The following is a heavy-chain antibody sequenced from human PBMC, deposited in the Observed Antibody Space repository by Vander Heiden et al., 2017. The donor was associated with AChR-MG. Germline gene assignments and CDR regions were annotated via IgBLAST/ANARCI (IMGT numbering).Heavy chain of an antibody. CDR2: INHSGST. D-gene: IGHD5-18*01. V-gene: IGHV4-34*01. J-gene: IGHJ5*02. Sequence: QVQLQQWGAGLLKPSETLSLTCAVYGGSFSGYYWSWIRQPPGKGLEWIGEINHSGSTNYNPSLKSRVTISVDTSKNQFSLKLSSVTAADTAVYYCARGGSGFRWLQLWFNWFDPWGQGTLVTVSS. CDR1: GGSFSGYY. CDR3: ARGGSGFRWLQLWFNWFDP.